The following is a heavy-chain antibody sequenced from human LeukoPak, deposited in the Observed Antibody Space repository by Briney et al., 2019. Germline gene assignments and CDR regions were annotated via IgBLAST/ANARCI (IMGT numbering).Heavy chain of an antibody. J-gene: IGHJ4*02. D-gene: IGHD4-17*01. CDR3: ATQRNDYGDYFDY. CDR1: GYTFTGFY. CDR2: INPNSGGT. Sequence: ASVKVSCKAAGYTFTGFYMHWVRQAPGQGLEWMGRINPNSGGTNYAQKFQGWVTMTRDTSINTVYMELSRLRSDDTAVYYCATQRNDYGDYFDYWGQGTLVTVSS. V-gene: IGHV1-2*04.